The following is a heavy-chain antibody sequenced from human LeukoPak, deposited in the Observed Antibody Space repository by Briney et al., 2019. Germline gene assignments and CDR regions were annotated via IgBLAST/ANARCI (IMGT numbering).Heavy chain of an antibody. CDR2: IYHTGST. V-gene: IGHV4-59*02. CDR1: GFTVSNKY. J-gene: IGHJ4*02. CDR3: ASRKLGNDY. Sequence: PGGSLRLSCAASGFTVSNKYMTWVRQAPGKGLEWIGYIYHTGSTSYSPSLKSRVTISADTSQNQFSLKLSSVTAADTAVYYCASRKLGNDYWGQGTLVTVSS. D-gene: IGHD7-27*01.